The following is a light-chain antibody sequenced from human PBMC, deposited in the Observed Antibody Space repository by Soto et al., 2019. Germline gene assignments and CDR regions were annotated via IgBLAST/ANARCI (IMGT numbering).Light chain of an antibody. J-gene: IGKJ5*01. CDR3: QHRSNWPIT. V-gene: IGKV3-11*01. CDR1: QSVSSN. Sequence: VMTQSPDTLSFSPGERVTLSCMASQSVSSNLAWYQQKPGQAPRLLIYDASNRAIGNPARFSGSGSGADFTLTIRSLEPEYFAAYYWQHRSNWPITFGQGTRLEI. CDR2: DAS.